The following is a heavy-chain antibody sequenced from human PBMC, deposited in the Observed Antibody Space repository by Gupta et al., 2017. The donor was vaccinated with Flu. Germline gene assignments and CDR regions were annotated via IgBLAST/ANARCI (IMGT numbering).Heavy chain of an antibody. Sequence: EVQLLESGGGLVQPGGSLRLSCAAFGLTFNEYAMTWVRQAPGKGLARVSVISASGDKTDYADSVKGRFTISRDNSKNTLYLQMNSLRVEDTAEYYCAKDKEPYSNGYLYGMDVWGPGTTVTVSS. CDR2: ISASGDKT. CDR1: GLTFNEYA. CDR3: AKDKEPYSNGYLYGMDV. V-gene: IGHV3-23*01. J-gene: IGHJ6*02. D-gene: IGHD5-18*01.